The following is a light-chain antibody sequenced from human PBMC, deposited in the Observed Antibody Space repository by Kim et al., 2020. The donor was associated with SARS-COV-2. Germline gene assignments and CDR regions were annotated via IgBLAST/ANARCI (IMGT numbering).Light chain of an antibody. Sequence: PGDRASLSCRASQGVTRNHLAWYQQRPGQAPRLLIYAASRRAAGIPDRFSGSGSGADFTLTISRLEPEDFAVYYCQQYGGSPSLTFGQGTRLEIK. CDR1: QGVTRNH. CDR3: QQYGGSPSLT. J-gene: IGKJ5*01. CDR2: AAS. V-gene: IGKV3-20*01.